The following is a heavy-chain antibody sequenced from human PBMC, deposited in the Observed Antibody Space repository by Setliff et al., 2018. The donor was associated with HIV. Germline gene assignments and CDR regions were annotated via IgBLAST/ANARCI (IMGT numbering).Heavy chain of an antibody. J-gene: IGHJ5*02. V-gene: IGHV1-18*01. CDR2: IGVTNDNT. Sequence: ASVKVSCKASGYTFTSYGISWLRQAPGHGLEWMGWIGVTNDNTNYAQSLQGRVTMTTDTSTSTAYMELRSLRSDDTAVYYCARDNPYFDPWGQGTLVTVSS. D-gene: IGHD3-16*01. CDR3: ARDNPYFDP. CDR1: GYTFTSYG.